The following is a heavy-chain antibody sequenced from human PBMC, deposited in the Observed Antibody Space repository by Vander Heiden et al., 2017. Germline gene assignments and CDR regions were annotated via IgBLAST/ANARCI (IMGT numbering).Heavy chain of an antibody. J-gene: IGHJ4*02. V-gene: IGHV2-5*01. Sequence: QTSLKEPGPNQVKPTQTLTPTCTFSAFSLSTSGVVVGWIRQPRGKALEWLGLIYWNDDKRYSPSLKSRLTITKDTSKNQVVLTMTNMDPVDTATYYCAHRLRRDGYNLLDYWGQGTLVTVSS. CDR3: AHRLRRDGYNLLDY. CDR1: AFSLSTSGVV. CDR2: IYWNDDK. D-gene: IGHD5-12*01.